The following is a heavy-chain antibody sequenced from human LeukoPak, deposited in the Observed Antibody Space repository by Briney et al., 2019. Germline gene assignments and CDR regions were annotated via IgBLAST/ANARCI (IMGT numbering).Heavy chain of an antibody. V-gene: IGHV3-11*04. CDR2: ISSSGTTQ. J-gene: IGHJ4*02. D-gene: IGHD3-22*01. CDR3: AIQMTVIAVVPYFDY. CDR1: GFTFSDYY. Sequence: PGGSLRLSCAASGFTFSDYYMSWIRQAPGKGPEWITFISSSGTTQYYADSVRGRFTVSRDNAKSSLYLYLNSLRDEDTAVYYCAIQMTVIAVVPYFDYWGQGSQVTVSS.